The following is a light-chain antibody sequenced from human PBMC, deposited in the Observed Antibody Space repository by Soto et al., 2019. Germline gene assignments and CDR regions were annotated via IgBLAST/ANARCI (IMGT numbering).Light chain of an antibody. Sequence: QSALTQPPSASGSHGQSVTISCTGTSSDVGAYDYVSWYQQHPGEAPKLMIYEVTKRPSGVPDRFSGSQSGNTASLTVSGLQTEDEADYYSISFANSNNLVFGTGTKLTLL. J-gene: IGLJ1*01. V-gene: IGLV2-8*01. CDR3: ISFANSNNLV. CDR1: SSDVGAYDY. CDR2: EVT.